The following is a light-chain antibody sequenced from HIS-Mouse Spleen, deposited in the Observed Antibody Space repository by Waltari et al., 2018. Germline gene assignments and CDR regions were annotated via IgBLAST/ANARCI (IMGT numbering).Light chain of an antibody. CDR3: QHYYSYPYT. J-gene: IGKJ2*01. CDR2: AAS. Sequence: AIRMTQSPSSFSASTGDRITITCRASQGISSYLAWYQQKPGKATKLLIYAASTLQSGVPSRFSGSGSGTDFTLTISCLQSEDFATYYCQHYYSYPYTFGQGTKLEIK. CDR1: QGISSY. V-gene: IGKV1-8*01.